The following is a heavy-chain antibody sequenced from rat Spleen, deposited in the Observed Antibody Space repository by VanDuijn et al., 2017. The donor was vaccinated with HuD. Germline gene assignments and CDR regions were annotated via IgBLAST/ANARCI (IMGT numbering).Heavy chain of an antibody. CDR3: AKDLDYSGDNWFGY. J-gene: IGHJ3*01. CDR1: GFTFSDYG. D-gene: IGHD1-1*01. Sequence: EVQLVESGGGLEQPGRSMKLSCAASGFTFSDYGMAWVLQPPTKGLEWVASISYDGGSTYYRDSVKGRFTISRDNAKSTLYLQMESLRSEDTATYYCAKDLDYSGDNWFGYWGQGTLVTVSS. CDR2: ISYDGGST. V-gene: IGHV5-20*01.